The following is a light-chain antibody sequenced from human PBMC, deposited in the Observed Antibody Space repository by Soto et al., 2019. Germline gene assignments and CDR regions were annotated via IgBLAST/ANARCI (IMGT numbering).Light chain of an antibody. CDR2: DNT. V-gene: IGLV1-40*01. Sequence: QSVLTQPPSVSGAPGERVPISCTGSSSDIGAGYRVRWYQQVPGTAPKPLIYDNTNRPSGVSVRFSGSKSGTSASLAISGLQAEDEADYYCQSFDKYLSAVVFGGGTQLTVL. CDR3: QSFDKYLSAVV. CDR1: SSDIGAGYR. J-gene: IGLJ7*01.